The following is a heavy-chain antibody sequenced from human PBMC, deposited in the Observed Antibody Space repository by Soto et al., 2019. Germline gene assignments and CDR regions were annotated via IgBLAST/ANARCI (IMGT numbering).Heavy chain of an antibody. D-gene: IGHD1-26*01. CDR2: ISPIFGTA. V-gene: IGHV1-69*06. CDR1: GGTFSSYA. CDR3: ARASRKRGATVRPFGY. Sequence: QVQLVQSGAEVKKPGSSVKVSCKASGGTFSSYAIIWVRQAPGQGLEWMGGISPIFGTANYAQKFQGRVTITADKSTSTAYMELSSLRSEDTAVYYCARASRKRGATVRPFGYWGQGTLVTVSS. J-gene: IGHJ4*02.